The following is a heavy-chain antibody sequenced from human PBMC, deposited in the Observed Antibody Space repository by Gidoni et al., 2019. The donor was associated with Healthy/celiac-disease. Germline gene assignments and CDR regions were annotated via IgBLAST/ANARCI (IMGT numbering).Heavy chain of an antibody. J-gene: IGHJ4*02. V-gene: IGHV4-31*03. D-gene: IGHD6-13*01. CDR3: ARYSSSWYPTSFDY. Sequence: QVQLQESGPGLVKPSQTLSLTCTVSGGSISSGGYYWSGIRQHPGKGLEWIGYIYYSGSTYYNPSLKSRVTISVDTSKNQFSLKLSSVTAADTAVYYCARYSSSWYPTSFDYWGQGTLVTVSS. CDR2: IYYSGST. CDR1: GGSISSGGYY.